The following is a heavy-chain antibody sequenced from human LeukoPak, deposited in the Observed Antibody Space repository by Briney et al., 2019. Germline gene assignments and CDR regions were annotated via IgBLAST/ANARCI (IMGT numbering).Heavy chain of an antibody. V-gene: IGHV4-34*01. Sequence: PSETLSLTCAVYGGSFSGYYWSWIRQPPGKGLEWIGEINHSGSTNYNPSLKSRVTISVDTSKNQFSLKLNSVTAADTAVYYCARYGAVTTNFDYWGQGTLVTVSS. J-gene: IGHJ4*02. CDR2: INHSGST. CDR3: ARYGAVTTNFDY. CDR1: GGSFSGYY. D-gene: IGHD4-17*01.